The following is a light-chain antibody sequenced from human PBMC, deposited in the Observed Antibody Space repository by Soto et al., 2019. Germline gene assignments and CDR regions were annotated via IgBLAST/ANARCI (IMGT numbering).Light chain of an antibody. V-gene: IGKV3-15*01. CDR2: GAS. CDR3: QQYYNWPRT. CDR1: QSVSSN. Sequence: EIVMTQSPATLSVSPGDRATLSCRASQSVSSNLAWYQQKPGQAPRLLIYGASTRATDIPARFSGSGSGTEFTLTISSLQSEDFAVYYCQQYYNWPRTFGQGTKVEVK. J-gene: IGKJ1*01.